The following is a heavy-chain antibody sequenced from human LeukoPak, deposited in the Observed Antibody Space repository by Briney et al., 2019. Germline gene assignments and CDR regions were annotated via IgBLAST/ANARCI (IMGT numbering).Heavy chain of an antibody. CDR2: VYYRGST. CDR3: ARAAPAGFLEWLFPFWFDP. V-gene: IGHV4-31*03. CDR1: GGSISSGGYY. Sequence: SQTLSLTCTVSGGSISSGGYYWSWIRQHPGKGLEWIGYVYYRGSTYYNPSLKSRVTISVDTSKNQFSLKLSSVTAADTAVYYCARAAPAGFLEWLFPFWFDPWGQGTLVTVSS. D-gene: IGHD3-3*01. J-gene: IGHJ5*02.